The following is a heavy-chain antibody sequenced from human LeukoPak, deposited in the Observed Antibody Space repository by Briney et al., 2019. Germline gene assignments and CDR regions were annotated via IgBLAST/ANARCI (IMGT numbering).Heavy chain of an antibody. D-gene: IGHD5-18*01. V-gene: IGHV3-23*01. CDR3: AKDITPPPQLDFDY. Sequence: GGSLRVSCVASRFTLSSYARSGVRQAPGGGLEWVSAISGSGGGTHYADSVKGGFTISRDNSKNTLYLQMNSLRAEDTAVYYCAKDITPPPQLDFDYWGQGTLVTVSS. CDR2: ISGSGGGT. CDR1: RFTLSSYA. J-gene: IGHJ4*02.